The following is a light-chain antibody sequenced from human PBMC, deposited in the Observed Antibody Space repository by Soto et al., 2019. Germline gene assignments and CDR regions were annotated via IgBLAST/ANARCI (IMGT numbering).Light chain of an antibody. V-gene: IGKV3-20*01. CDR2: GAS. J-gene: IGKJ1*01. Sequence: EIVLTRSPCTLSFSPGERGTLSCRASQSVSSSYLAWYQQKPGQAPRLLIYGASSRATGIPDRFSGSGSGTDFTLTISRLEPEDFAVYYCQQYGSSPGWTFGQGTKV. CDR3: QQYGSSPGWT. CDR1: QSVSSSY.